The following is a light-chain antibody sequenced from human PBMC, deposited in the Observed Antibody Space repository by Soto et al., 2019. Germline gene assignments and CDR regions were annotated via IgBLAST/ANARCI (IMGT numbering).Light chain of an antibody. Sequence: VLTQSPATLSLSPGETATLSCRASQSVTTYFAWYQQKPGQPPRLLIYDASNRATGIPARFSGSGSGTDFTLTISSLEPEDFAIYYCQQRVNWPPITFGQGTRLEI. CDR2: DAS. CDR1: QSVTTY. CDR3: QQRVNWPPIT. V-gene: IGKV3-11*01. J-gene: IGKJ5*01.